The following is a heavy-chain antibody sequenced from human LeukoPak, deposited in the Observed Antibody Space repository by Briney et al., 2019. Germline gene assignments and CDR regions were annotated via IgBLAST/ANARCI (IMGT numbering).Heavy chain of an antibody. CDR1: GFTFNSDW. V-gene: IGHV3-7*01. CDR3: ARIYYFGDNNWRYFDN. Sequence: PGGSLRLSCAASGFTFNSDWMSWVRQAPREGVGWVSNIEPVGSEKQYGDSVKGRFTTSRDNAKNSLYLQMNSLRAEDTAIYYCARIYYFGDNNWRYFDNWGQGTLVTVSS. J-gene: IGHJ4*02. D-gene: IGHD3-10*01. CDR2: IEPVGSEK.